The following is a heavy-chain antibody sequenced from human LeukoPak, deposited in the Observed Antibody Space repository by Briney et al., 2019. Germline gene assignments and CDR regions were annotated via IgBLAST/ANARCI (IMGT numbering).Heavy chain of an antibody. CDR3: ARGDGSGWFIFDY. CDR2: ISSSSSYI. V-gene: IGHV3-21*01. J-gene: IGHJ4*02. Sequence: GGSLRLSCAASGFTFSSYSMNWVRQAPGKGLEWVSSISSSSSYIYYADSVKGRFTISRDNAKNSLYLQMNSLRAEDTAVYYCARGDGSGWFIFDYWGQGTLVTVSS. D-gene: IGHD6-19*01. CDR1: GFTFSSYS.